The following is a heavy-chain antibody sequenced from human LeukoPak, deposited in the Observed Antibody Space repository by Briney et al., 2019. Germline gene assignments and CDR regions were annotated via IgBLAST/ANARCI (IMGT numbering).Heavy chain of an antibody. Sequence: SETLSLTCAVYGGSFSGYYWSWIRQPPGKGLEWIGEINHSGSTNYNPSLKSRVTISADTSKNQFSLKLSSVTAADTAVYYCARQQNYDFWSGYYGVGLDYWGQGTLVTVSS. J-gene: IGHJ4*02. V-gene: IGHV4-34*01. CDR3: ARQQNYDFWSGYYGVGLDY. CDR2: INHSGST. CDR1: GGSFSGYY. D-gene: IGHD3-3*01.